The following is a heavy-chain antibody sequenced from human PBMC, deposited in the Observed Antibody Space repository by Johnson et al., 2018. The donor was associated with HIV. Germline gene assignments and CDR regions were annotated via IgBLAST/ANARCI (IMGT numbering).Heavy chain of an antibody. CDR1: GFTFTNAW. V-gene: IGHV3-20*04. J-gene: IGHJ3*02. D-gene: IGHD3-16*01. Sequence: MLLVESGGGLVKPGGSLRLSCVASGFTFTNAWMSWVRPAPGTGLEWVSGINWHVGNTGYADSVRCRFTISRDNAKNSLDLQMNSVRPEDAAVYYCAKPPSMGADAFDIWGQGTMVTVSS. CDR3: AKPPSMGADAFDI. CDR2: INWHVGNT.